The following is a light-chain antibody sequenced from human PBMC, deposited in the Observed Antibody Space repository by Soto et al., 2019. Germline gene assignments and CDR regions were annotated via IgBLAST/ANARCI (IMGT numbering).Light chain of an antibody. Sequence: DIQMTQSPSSLSASVGDRVTITCRASQSISDYLNWYQQKPGKAPNLLIYAASSLQSGVPSRFRGSGSGTDFTLTISSLQPEDFATYYCQQSFSTPWTFGQGTKV. CDR2: AAS. CDR1: QSISDY. CDR3: QQSFSTPWT. V-gene: IGKV1-39*01. J-gene: IGKJ1*01.